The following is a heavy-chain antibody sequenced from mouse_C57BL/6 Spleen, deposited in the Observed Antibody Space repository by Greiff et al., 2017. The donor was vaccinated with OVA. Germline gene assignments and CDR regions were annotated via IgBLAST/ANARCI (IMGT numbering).Heavy chain of an antibody. V-gene: IGHV1-53*01. CDR2: INPSNGGT. J-gene: IGHJ3*01. CDR3: ARSRGANGNYFFAY. D-gene: IGHD2-1*01. CDR1: GYTFTSYW. Sequence: QVQLQQPGTELVKPGASVKLSCKASGYTFTSYWMHWVKQRPGQGLEWIGNINPSNGGTNYNEKFKSKATLTVDKSSSTAYMQLSSLTSEDSAVYYGARSRGANGNYFFAYWGQGTLVTVSA.